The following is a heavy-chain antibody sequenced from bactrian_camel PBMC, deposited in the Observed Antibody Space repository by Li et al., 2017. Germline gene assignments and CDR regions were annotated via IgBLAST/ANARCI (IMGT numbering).Heavy chain of an antibody. V-gene: IGHV3S40*01. CDR3: AADRVPGYISRYDSRRPFDY. CDR1: GFTFSVSA. J-gene: IGHJ4*01. D-gene: IGHD3*01. Sequence: VQLVESGGGLVQPGSSLTLRCATSGFTFSVSALSWVRQAPGKGLEWVSRINTGGSSTYYADSVKGRFTISKDNAKNTLYLQMNSLKPEDSAMYYCAADRVPGYISRYDSRRPFDYWGQGTQVTVS. CDR2: INTGGSST.